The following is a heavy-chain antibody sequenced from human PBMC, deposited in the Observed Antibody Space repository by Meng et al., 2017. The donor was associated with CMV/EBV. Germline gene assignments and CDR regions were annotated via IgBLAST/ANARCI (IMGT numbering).Heavy chain of an antibody. CDR2: IIPIFGTA. Sequence: QVQLVQSGAEVKKPXXXXXVXCKXSGGTFSSYAISWVRQAPGQGLEWMGGIIPIFGTANYAQKFQGRVTITADESTSTAYMELSSLRSEDTAVYYCASSWEDSSGWYWFDPWGQGTLVTVSS. CDR3: ASSWEDSSGWYWFDP. CDR1: GGTFSSYA. V-gene: IGHV1-69*12. D-gene: IGHD6-19*01. J-gene: IGHJ5*02.